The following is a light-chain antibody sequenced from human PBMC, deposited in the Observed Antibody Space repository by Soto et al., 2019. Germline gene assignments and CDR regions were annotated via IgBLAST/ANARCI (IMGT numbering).Light chain of an antibody. CDR1: SSNIGSNY. CDR2: RNN. CDR3: AAWDDSLSGQV. V-gene: IGLV1-47*01. Sequence: QSVLTQPPSASGTPGQRVTISCSGSSSNIGSNYVYWYQQLPGTAPKLLIYRNNQRPSGVPDRFSGSKSGTSASLAISGLRSEDEADYYCAAWDDSLSGQVFGGVTQLTVL. J-gene: IGLJ2*01.